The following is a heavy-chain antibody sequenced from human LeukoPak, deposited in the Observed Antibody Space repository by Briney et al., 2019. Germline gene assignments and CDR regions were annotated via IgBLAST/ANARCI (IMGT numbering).Heavy chain of an antibody. Sequence: PSETLSLTCTVSGDSISRSTYYWAWIRQPPGKGLEWIGSVYYGRSPYFNPSLESRATISVDTSKNHFSLKMSSVTASDTAVYYCARSSGTGTFSYWGQGTLVTVSS. CDR3: ARSSGTGTFSY. J-gene: IGHJ4*02. CDR2: VYYGRSP. V-gene: IGHV4-39*02. D-gene: IGHD6-25*01. CDR1: GDSISRSTYY.